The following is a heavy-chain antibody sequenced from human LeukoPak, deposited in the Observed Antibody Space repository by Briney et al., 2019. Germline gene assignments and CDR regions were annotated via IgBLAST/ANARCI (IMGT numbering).Heavy chain of an antibody. CDR3: ARGSHRITIFGVVIRGTFDY. CDR1: GGSFSGYY. D-gene: IGHD3-3*01. V-gene: IGHV4-34*01. Sequence: PETLSLTCAVYGGSFSGYYWSWIRQPPGKGLEWIGEINHSGSTNYNPSLKSRVTISVNTSKNQFSLKLSSVTAADTAVYYCARGSHRITIFGVVIRGTFDYWGQGTLVTVSS. CDR2: INHSGST. J-gene: IGHJ4*02.